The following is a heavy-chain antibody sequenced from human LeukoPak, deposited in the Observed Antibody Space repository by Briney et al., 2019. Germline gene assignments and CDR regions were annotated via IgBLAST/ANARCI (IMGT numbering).Heavy chain of an antibody. J-gene: IGHJ4*02. CDR3: ARGTLTITALIDY. CDR1: GFTFSSYA. V-gene: IGHV3-23*01. Sequence: GGSLGLSCAASGFTFSSYAMNWVRQAPGKGLEWVSAISGSNPVTHYADSVKGRFTISRDNSKNTLYLEMYSLTAEDTAVYYCARGTLTITALIDYWGQGTLVTVSS. CDR2: ISGSNPVT. D-gene: IGHD6-6*01.